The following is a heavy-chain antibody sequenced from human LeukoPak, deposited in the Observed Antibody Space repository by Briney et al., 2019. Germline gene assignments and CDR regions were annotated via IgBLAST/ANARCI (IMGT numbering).Heavy chain of an antibody. D-gene: IGHD3-9*01. CDR2: ISGGGATT. J-gene: IGHJ4*02. V-gene: IGHV3-23*01. CDR3: AKEGYDILTGYYFDY. Sequence: PGGSLRLSCAASGFTFSSYAMSWVRQAPGKGLEWVSAISGGGATTYCADSVKGRFTISRDNSKNTLYLQMNSLRAEDTAVYYCAKEGYDILTGYYFDYWGQGALVTVSS. CDR1: GFTFSSYA.